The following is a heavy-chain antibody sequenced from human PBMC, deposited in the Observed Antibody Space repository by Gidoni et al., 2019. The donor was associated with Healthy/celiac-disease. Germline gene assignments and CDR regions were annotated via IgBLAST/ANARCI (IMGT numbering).Heavy chain of an antibody. CDR3: ARLFWSGYYDYYYGMDV. Sequence: EVQLVQSGAEVKKPGESLKISCKGSGYSFTSYWIGWVRQMPGKGLEWMGIIYPGDSDTRYSPSFQGQVPISADNSISTAYLQWSSLKASDTAMYYCARLFWSGYYDYYYGMDVWGQGTTVTVSS. CDR2: IYPGDSDT. J-gene: IGHJ6*02. CDR1: GYSFTSYW. D-gene: IGHD3-3*01. V-gene: IGHV5-51*01.